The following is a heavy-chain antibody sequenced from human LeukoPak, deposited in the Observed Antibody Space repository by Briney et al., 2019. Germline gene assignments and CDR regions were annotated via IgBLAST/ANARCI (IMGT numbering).Heavy chain of an antibody. V-gene: IGHV3-11*04. CDR2: ISPSGGAI. D-gene: IGHD1-26*01. CDR3: ARGLFVAGSFFDS. J-gene: IGHJ4*02. Sequence: GGSLRLSCAASGFTFSDYYMSWIRQAPGQGLEWLSFISPSGGAITYADSVKGRFTIPRDNAKNSLYLQMNSLKAEDTAVYYCARGLFVAGSFFDSWGQGTLVTVSS. CDR1: GFTFSDYY.